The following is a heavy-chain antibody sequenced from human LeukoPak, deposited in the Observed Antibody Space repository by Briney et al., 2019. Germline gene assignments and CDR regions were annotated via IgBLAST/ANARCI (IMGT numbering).Heavy chain of an antibody. Sequence: PGGSLRLSCAASGFTFSSYSMNWVRQAPGKGLEWVSYISSGSSTIYYADSVKGRFTISRDNAKNSQYLQMSSLRDEDTAVYYCATFWATTVVSGDSWGQGTLVTVSS. CDR3: ATFWATTVVSGDS. D-gene: IGHD4-23*01. J-gene: IGHJ4*02. V-gene: IGHV3-48*02. CDR2: ISSGSSTI. CDR1: GFTFSSYS.